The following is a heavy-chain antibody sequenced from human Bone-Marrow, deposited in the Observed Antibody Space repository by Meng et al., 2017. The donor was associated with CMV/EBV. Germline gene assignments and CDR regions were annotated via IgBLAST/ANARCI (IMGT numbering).Heavy chain of an antibody. CDR2: ISSSSSYI. V-gene: IGHV3-21*01. CDR3: AREGYYYDSCGYYYVSWFAY. J-gene: IGHJ4*02. D-gene: IGHD3-22*01. Sequence: GGSLRLSCAASGFTFSSYSMNWVRQAPGKGLEWVSSISSSSSYIYYADSVKGRFTISRDNAKNSLYLQMNSLRAEDTAVYYCAREGYYYDSCGYYYVSWFAYWGQGKLVTVAS. CDR1: GFTFSSYS.